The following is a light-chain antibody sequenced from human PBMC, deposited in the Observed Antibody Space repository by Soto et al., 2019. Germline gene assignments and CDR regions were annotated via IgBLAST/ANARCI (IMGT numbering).Light chain of an antibody. CDR2: GAS. CDR3: QQYGSSPLFT. Sequence: EIVLTQSPGTMSLSPGERATLACRASQSVNSNYLAWYQQKPGQAPRLLIYGASRRATGIPARFSGSGSGTDCTLTISRLEPEDFAVYYCQQYGSSPLFTFGPGTKVDIK. CDR1: QSVNSNY. J-gene: IGKJ3*01. V-gene: IGKV3-20*01.